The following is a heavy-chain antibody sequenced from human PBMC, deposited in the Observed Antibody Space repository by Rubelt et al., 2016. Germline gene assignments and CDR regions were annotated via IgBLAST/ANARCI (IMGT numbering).Heavy chain of an antibody. J-gene: IGHJ3*01. CDR2: GGST. V-gene: IGHV3-23*01. Sequence: GGSTYYADSVKGRFTISRDNSKNTLYLQMNSLRAEDTAVYYCARVGPTLRNSCDVWGQGTLVTVSS. CDR3: ARVGPTLRNSCDV. D-gene: IGHD2/OR15-2a*01.